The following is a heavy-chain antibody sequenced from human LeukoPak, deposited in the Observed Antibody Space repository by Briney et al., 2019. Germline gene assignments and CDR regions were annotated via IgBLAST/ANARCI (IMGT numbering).Heavy chain of an antibody. CDR3: ARDNNADY. J-gene: IGHJ4*01. Sequence: GGSLRLSCAASGSIFENYAMHWVRQAPGKGLESVAIIPYDESSEYYADSVKGRFTISRDNSKNTLFLQMNSLRAEDTALYYCARDNNADYWGQGTLVTVSS. V-gene: IGHV3-30*04. CDR1: GSIFENYA. CDR2: IPYDESSE. D-gene: IGHD1-14*01.